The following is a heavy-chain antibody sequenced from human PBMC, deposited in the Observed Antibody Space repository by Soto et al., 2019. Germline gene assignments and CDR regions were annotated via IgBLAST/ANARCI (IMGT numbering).Heavy chain of an antibody. Sequence: ELQLLQSGAQVKKPGEPLKISCEGSGFSISSYWLGWVRQMPGKGLEWRGIIFPGDPDVRYNPSFQGQVTISADTSINTAYLQWTSLQASDTAMYYCARSIVSGLMFPPGLDVWGQGTTVTVSS. J-gene: IGHJ6*02. D-gene: IGHD2-15*01. V-gene: IGHV5-51*01. CDR2: IFPGDPDV. CDR1: GFSISSYW. CDR3: ARSIVSGLMFPPGLDV.